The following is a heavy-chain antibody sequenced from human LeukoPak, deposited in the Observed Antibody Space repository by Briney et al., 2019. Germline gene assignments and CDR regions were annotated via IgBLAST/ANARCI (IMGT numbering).Heavy chain of an antibody. J-gene: IGHJ4*02. CDR2: MNTKTARP. Sequence: ASVKVSCTASGHTFTSHDINWVRQATGQGLEWVGWMNTKTARPRYAQDFTGRFVFSLDTSVSTAYLQWNSLKASDTAMYYCARRTYGGYGGGYDYWGQGTLVTVSS. CDR3: ARRTYGGYGGGYDY. V-gene: IGHV7-4-1*02. D-gene: IGHD5-12*01. CDR1: GHTFTSHD.